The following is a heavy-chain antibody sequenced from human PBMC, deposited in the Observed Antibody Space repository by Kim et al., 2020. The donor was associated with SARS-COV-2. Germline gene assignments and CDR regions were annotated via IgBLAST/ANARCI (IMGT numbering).Heavy chain of an antibody. Sequence: GGSLRLSCAASGFTFSSYWMHWVRQAPGKGLVWVSRINSDGSSTSYADSVKGRFTISRDNAKNTLYLQMNSLRAEDTAVYYCARVDAAPFYYDSSVSQPFYFGDNWFDPWGQGTLVTVSS. CDR2: INSDGSST. CDR1: GFTFSSYW. V-gene: IGHV3-74*01. D-gene: IGHD3-22*01. CDR3: ARVDAAPFYYDSSVSQPFYFGDNWFDP. J-gene: IGHJ5*02.